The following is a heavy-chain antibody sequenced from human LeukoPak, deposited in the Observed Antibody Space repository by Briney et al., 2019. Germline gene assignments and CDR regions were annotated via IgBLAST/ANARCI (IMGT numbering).Heavy chain of an antibody. Sequence: PGGSLRLSCAASGFTFSSFAMSWVRQTPGKGLEWVSAISGSDDSTYYADSVKGRFTISRESSKNTLYLQMNSLRAEDTAVYYCARDVGWFRFDYWGHGTLVTASS. CDR2: ISGSDDST. CDR3: ARDVGWFRFDY. D-gene: IGHD2-15*01. CDR1: GFTFSSFA. V-gene: IGHV3-23*01. J-gene: IGHJ4*01.